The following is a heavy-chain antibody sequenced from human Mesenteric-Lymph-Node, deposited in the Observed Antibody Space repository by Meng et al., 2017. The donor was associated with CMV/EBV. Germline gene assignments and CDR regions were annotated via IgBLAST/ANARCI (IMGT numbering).Heavy chain of an antibody. CDR3: ARAPPRSGPGYCSSTSCPSYYFDF. CDR2: MNPNSGNT. V-gene: IGHV1-8*03. D-gene: IGHD2-2*01. J-gene: IGHJ4*02. Sequence: ASVKVSCKASGYTFTSYGISWVRQAPGQGLEWMGWMNPNSGNTGYAQKFQGRVTITRNTSISTAYMELSSLRSEDTAVYYCARAPPRSGPGYCSSTSCPSYYFDFWGQGTLVTVSS. CDR1: GYTFTSYG.